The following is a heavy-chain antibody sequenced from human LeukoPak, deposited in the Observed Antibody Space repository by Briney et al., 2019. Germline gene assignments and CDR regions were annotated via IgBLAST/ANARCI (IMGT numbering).Heavy chain of an antibody. CDR2: VSNDGNKS. J-gene: IGHJ4*02. CDR1: GFIFSNYP. D-gene: IGHD1-14*01. CDR3: AKPRSGSPNRALQTFEN. Sequence: GRSLRLSCTVSGFIFSNYPMHWVRQAPGKELEWVAVVSNDGNKSNYAQSVRGRFTISRDHSKNTLSLQMNSLRAEDTAVYYCAKPRSGSPNRALQTFENWGQGTLVTVSS. V-gene: IGHV3-30*04.